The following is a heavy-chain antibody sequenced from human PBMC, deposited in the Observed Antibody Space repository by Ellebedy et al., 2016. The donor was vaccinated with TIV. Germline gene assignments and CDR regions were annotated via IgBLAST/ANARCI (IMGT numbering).Heavy chain of an antibody. CDR2: ISSDGGTT. D-gene: IGHD6-6*01. Sequence: GGSLRLSXAASGFTFHNFALHWVRQAPGKGLEWVTLISSDGGTTYYTDSVKGRFTISRDNSKNSLYLQMNSLTTEDTALYYCAKGEYSSIYMDVWGKGTTVTVSS. CDR1: GFTFHNFA. CDR3: AKGEYSSIYMDV. J-gene: IGHJ6*03. V-gene: IGHV3-43*02.